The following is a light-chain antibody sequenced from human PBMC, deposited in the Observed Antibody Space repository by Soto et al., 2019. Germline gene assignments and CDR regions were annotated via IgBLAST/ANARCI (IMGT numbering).Light chain of an antibody. Sequence: QSVLTQPASVSGSPGQSITISCTGTSSDVGGYNYVSWYQQHPGKAPKLMIYDVSNRPSGVSNRFSGSKSGNTASLTISGLQAEDEADHYCRSYTSSSTPVVFGGGTQLTVL. CDR1: SSDVGGYNY. CDR2: DVS. J-gene: IGLJ2*01. CDR3: RSYTSSSTPVV. V-gene: IGLV2-14*01.